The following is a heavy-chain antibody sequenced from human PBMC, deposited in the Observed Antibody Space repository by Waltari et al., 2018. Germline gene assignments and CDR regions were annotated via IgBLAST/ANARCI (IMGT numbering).Heavy chain of an antibody. J-gene: IGHJ4*02. D-gene: IGHD7-27*01. V-gene: IGHV3-73*01. CDR3: IRPFEMGID. CDR2: MRSRFKDDET. CDR1: GLILSAYA. Sequence: EVQLVESGGALVQPGGSLKLSCAAPGLILSAYAIHWVRQAPGKGLEWVGRMRSRFKDDETAYAESAQGRFTISRDDSKNTAYLEMNSLKTDDTAVYYCIRPFEMGIDWGQGTQVTVSS.